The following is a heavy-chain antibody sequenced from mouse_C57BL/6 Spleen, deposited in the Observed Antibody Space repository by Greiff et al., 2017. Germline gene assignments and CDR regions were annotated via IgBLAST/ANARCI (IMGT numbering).Heavy chain of an antibody. Sequence: EVKVVESGGDLVKPGGSLKLSCAASGFTFSSYGMSWVRQTPDKRLEWVATISSGGSYTYYPDSVKGRFTISRDNAKNTLYLQMSSLKSEDTAMYYCARQRYGSSMENWGEGTSVTVSS. V-gene: IGHV5-6*01. J-gene: IGHJ4*01. CDR3: ARQRYGSSMEN. D-gene: IGHD1-1*01. CDR1: GFTFSSYG. CDR2: ISSGGSYT.